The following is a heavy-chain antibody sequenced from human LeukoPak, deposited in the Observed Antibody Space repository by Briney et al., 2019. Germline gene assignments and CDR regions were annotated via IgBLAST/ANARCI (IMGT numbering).Heavy chain of an antibody. CDR1: GFTFRSHA. J-gene: IGHJ4*02. CDR3: AKDFRIGYSAHFDY. D-gene: IGHD2-21*01. V-gene: IGHV3-23*01. CDR2: IYENGGTT. Sequence: GGSLRLSCVGSGFTFRSHAMSWVRQAPEKGLEFVSGIYENGGTTYYADSVKGRFSISRGNSKNTLYLQMDSLRGEDTAVYYCAKDFRIGYSAHFDYWGQGALVTVSS.